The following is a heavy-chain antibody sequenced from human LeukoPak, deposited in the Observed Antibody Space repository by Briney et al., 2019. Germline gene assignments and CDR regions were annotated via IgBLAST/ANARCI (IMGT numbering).Heavy chain of an antibody. Sequence: AASVKVSCKASGYTSTSYGISWVRQAPGQGLEWMGWISAYNGNTNYAQKLQGRVTMTTDTSTSTAYMELRSLRSDDTAVYYCARARGVHPDYYYYVDVWGKGTTVTVSS. J-gene: IGHJ6*03. D-gene: IGHD3-10*01. V-gene: IGHV1-18*01. CDR2: ISAYNGNT. CDR1: GYTSTSYG. CDR3: ARARGVHPDYYYYVDV.